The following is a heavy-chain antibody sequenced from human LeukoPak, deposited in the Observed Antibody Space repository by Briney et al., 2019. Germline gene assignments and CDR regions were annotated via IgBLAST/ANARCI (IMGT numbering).Heavy chain of an antibody. V-gene: IGHV1-2*02. CDR2: INPNSGGT. J-gene: IGHJ4*02. CDR1: GYTFTGYY. D-gene: IGHD3-22*01. Sequence: GASVKVSCKASGYTFTGYYMHWVRQAPGQGLEWMGWINPNSGGTNYAQKFQGRVTMTRDTSISTAYMELSRLRSDDTAVYYCARDSYYDSSGGVDYWGQGTLVTVSS. CDR3: ARDSYYDSSGGVDY.